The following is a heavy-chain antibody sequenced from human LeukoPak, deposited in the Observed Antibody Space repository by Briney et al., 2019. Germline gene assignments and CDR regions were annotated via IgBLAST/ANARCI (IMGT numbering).Heavy chain of an antibody. CDR1: GFTFSSYD. J-gene: IGHJ4*02. V-gene: IGHV3-13*01. Sequence: PGGSLRLSCAASGFTFSSYDMHWVRQATGKGLDSVSAIGTAGDTYYPGSVKGRFTISRENAKNSLYLQMNSLRAGDTAVYYCARAVSGWYDVGYYFDYWGQGTLVTVSS. CDR3: ARAVSGWYDVGYYFDY. CDR2: IGTAGDT. D-gene: IGHD6-19*01.